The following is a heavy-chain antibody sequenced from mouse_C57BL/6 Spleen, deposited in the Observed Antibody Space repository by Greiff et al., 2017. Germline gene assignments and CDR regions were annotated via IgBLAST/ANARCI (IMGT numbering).Heavy chain of an antibody. CDR2: ISSGSSTI. CDR3: ARRDGYYETMDY. Sequence: EVQLQQSGGGLVKPGGSLKLSCAASGFTFSDYGMHWVRQAPEKGLEWVAYISSGSSTIYYADTVKGRFTISRDNAKNTLFLQMTSLRSEDTAMYYCARRDGYYETMDYWGQGTSVTVSS. V-gene: IGHV5-17*01. CDR1: GFTFSDYG. D-gene: IGHD2-3*01. J-gene: IGHJ4*01.